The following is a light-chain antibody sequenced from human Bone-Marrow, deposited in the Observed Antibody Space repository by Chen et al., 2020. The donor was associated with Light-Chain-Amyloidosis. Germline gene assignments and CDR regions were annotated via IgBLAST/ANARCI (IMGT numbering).Light chain of an antibody. CDR1: QSVSSF. V-gene: IGKV3-11*01. CDR3: QQRTIWPPRVT. J-gene: IGKJ2*01. Sequence: EIVFTQHPATLSLSPGELATLSCRASQSVSSFLAWYQQKPDQTPRLLIYYASNRAAGIPARFSGSGSGTDVTLTISSLEPEDFAVYYCQQRTIWPPRVTFGQGTKLELK. CDR2: YAS.